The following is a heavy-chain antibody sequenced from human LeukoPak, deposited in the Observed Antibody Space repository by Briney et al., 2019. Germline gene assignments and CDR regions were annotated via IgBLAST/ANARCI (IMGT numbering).Heavy chain of an antibody. V-gene: IGHV3-23*01. CDR1: GFTFSSYA. J-gene: IGHJ4*02. CDR2: ISGSGGST. Sequence: GGSLRLSCAASGFTFSSYAMSWVRQAPGKGLEWVSAISGSGGSTYYADSVKGRFTISRGNSKNTLYLQMNSLRAEDTAVYYCAKVLQQWLVTYFDYWGQGTLVTVSS. CDR3: AKVLQQWLVTYFDY. D-gene: IGHD6-19*01.